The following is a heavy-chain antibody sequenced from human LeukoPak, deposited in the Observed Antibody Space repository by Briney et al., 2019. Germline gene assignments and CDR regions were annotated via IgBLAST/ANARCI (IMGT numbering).Heavy chain of an antibody. CDR1: GYSISSGYY. CDR3: ARDGGSGPYYYYYMDV. D-gene: IGHD3-10*01. Sequence: PSETLSLTCTVSGYSISSGYYWGWIRQPPGKGLEWIGSIYHSGSTYYNPSLKSRVTISVDTSKNQFSLKLSSVTAADTAVYYCARDGGSGPYYYYYMDVWGKGTTVTVSS. V-gene: IGHV4-38-2*02. J-gene: IGHJ6*03. CDR2: IYHSGST.